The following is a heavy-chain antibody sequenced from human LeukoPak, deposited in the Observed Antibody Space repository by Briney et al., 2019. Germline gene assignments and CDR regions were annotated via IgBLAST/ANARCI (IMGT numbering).Heavy chain of an antibody. V-gene: IGHV1-2*02. Sequence: ASVKVSCKASGYTFTGYYMHWVRQAPGQGLEWMGWINPNSGGTNYAQKFQGRVTMTRNTSISTAYMGLSSLRSEDTAVYYCARGREAAALYYYYYYMDVWGKGTTVTISS. J-gene: IGHJ6*03. CDR1: GYTFTGYY. CDR2: INPNSGGT. CDR3: ARGREAAALYYYYYYMDV. D-gene: IGHD6-13*01.